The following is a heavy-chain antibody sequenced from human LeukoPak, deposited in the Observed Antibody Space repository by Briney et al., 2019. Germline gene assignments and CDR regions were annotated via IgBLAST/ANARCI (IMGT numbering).Heavy chain of an antibody. D-gene: IGHD1/OR15-1a*01. V-gene: IGHV3-7*01. CDR2: IKEDGSVQ. CDR3: VKDRGWNTFDY. J-gene: IGHJ4*02. Sequence: PGGSLRLSCAASGFTFGVSWMSWVRQAPGQGLEWVGNIKEDGSVQNYVDSVKGRLTISRDNAKSSLFLQMNNLRVEDTAVYYCVKDRGWNTFDYWGQGILVTVSS. CDR1: GFTFGVSW.